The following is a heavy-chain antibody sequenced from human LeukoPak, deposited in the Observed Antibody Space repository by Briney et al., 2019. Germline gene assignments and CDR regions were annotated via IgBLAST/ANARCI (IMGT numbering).Heavy chain of an antibody. CDR1: GYSINGGYY. CDR2: IFHSGSV. CDR3: ARMGVAHYCDSSTYFPVAFDV. Sequence: PSDTLSLTCVVSGYSINGGYYWGWIRQSPGKGLEWIGTIFHSGSVYYNPSLKSRLTLSVDPPKNQFSLKLKSVTAADTAVYFCARMGVAHYCDSSTYFPVAFDVWGQGTMVTVSS. J-gene: IGHJ3*01. V-gene: IGHV4-38-2*01. D-gene: IGHD3-22*01.